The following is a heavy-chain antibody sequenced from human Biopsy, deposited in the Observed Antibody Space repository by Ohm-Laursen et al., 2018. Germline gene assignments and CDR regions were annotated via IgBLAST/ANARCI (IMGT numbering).Heavy chain of an antibody. CDR3: ARHPTGFWFDP. Sequence: PRTLSLTCAVHGPSLMTHYWTWIRQTPGKGLEWIGEINHSGSTKYNPSLKSRVSISVDTSKNQFSLNLNSVTAADTAVYYCARHPTGFWFDPWGQGTLVIVSS. J-gene: IGHJ5*02. V-gene: IGHV4-34*01. CDR2: INHSGST. CDR1: GPSLMTHY.